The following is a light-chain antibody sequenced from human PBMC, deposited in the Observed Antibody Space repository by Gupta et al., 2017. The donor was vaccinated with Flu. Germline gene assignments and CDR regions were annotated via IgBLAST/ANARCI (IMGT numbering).Light chain of an antibody. CDR2: GAS. CDR3: QQYDNWPPWT. Sequence: EIVMTQSPATLSVSPGDSVTLSCRASQSVSTNLAWYQQKPGQSPRLLIFGASTRATGIPARFSGGGSATDFTLTISSLRSEDFAVYYCQQYDNWPPWTFGQGTKVEVK. J-gene: IGKJ1*01. CDR1: QSVSTN. V-gene: IGKV3-15*01.